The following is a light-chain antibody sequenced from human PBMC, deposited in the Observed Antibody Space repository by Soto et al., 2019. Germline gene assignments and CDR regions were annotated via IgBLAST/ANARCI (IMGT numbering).Light chain of an antibody. CDR3: QQRRDWPLT. CDR1: QSISSS. J-gene: IGKJ5*01. CDR2: DAS. Sequence: EIVLTQSPATLSLSPGERATLSCRASQSISSSLAWYQHKPGQAPRLLIYDASNRATGIPARVSGSGSGTDFTLTISSLEPEDFAVYYCQQRRDWPLTFGQGTRLGL. V-gene: IGKV3-11*01.